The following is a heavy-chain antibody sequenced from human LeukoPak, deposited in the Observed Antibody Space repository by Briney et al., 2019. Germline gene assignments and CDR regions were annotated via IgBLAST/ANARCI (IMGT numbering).Heavy chain of an antibody. V-gene: IGHV3-7*03. Sequence: PGESLRLSCAASGFTFTTYWMSWVRQLPGKGLEWVANINQDGTEKYYVDSVKGRFTISRDNAKNSLDLQMNSLRAEDTALYYCARERRYGAYDYWGQGTLVTVSS. J-gene: IGHJ4*02. CDR2: INQDGTEK. CDR1: GFTFTTYW. D-gene: IGHD4/OR15-4a*01. CDR3: ARERRYGAYDY.